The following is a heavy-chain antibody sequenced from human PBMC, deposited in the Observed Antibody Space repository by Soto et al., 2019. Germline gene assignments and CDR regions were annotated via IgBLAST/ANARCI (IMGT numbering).Heavy chain of an antibody. D-gene: IGHD3-9*01. Sequence: QVQLQESGPGLVKPSQTLSLTCTVSGGSISSGDYYWSWIRQPPGKGLEWIGYIYYSGSTYYNPSLNTRVSIXXDXSXXQFSLKLSSVTAADTAVYYGARTLWYSDWSPYFDYWGPGTLVTVSS. CDR3: ARTLWYSDWSPYFDY. V-gene: IGHV4-30-4*01. J-gene: IGHJ4*02. CDR2: IYYSGST. CDR1: GGSISSGDYY.